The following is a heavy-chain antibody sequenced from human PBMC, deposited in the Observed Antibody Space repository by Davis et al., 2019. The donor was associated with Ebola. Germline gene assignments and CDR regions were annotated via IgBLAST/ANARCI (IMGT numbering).Heavy chain of an antibody. V-gene: IGHV3-33*01. J-gene: IGHJ4*02. CDR1: GFNFRSYG. D-gene: IGHD3-3*01. Sequence: GGSLRLSCAASGFNFRSYGMHWVRQAPDKGLEWVAVIWYDGSRKYYADSVKGRFTISRDNAKNSLYLQMNNLRAEDTAVYYCARTAWYDFWSGYPHYFDYWGQGTLVTVSS. CDR3: ARTAWYDFWSGYPHYFDY. CDR2: IWYDGSRK.